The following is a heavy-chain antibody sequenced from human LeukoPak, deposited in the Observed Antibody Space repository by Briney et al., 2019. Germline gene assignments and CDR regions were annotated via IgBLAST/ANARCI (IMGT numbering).Heavy chain of an antibody. D-gene: IGHD3-10*01. V-gene: IGHV4-30-2*01. Sequence: SETLSLTCAVSGGSISSGGYSWSWIRQPPGKGLEWIGYIYHSGSTYYNPSLKSRVTISVDRSKNQFSLKLSSVTAADTAVYYCASGSGSPYGKYFDYWGRGTLVTVSS. CDR3: ASGSGSPYGKYFDY. CDR2: IYHSGST. J-gene: IGHJ4*02. CDR1: GGSISSGGYS.